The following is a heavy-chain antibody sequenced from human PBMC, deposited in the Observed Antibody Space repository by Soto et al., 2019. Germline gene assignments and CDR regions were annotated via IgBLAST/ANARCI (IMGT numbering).Heavy chain of an antibody. D-gene: IGHD1-1*01. CDR1: GFTFSSYG. CDR3: ATDWNDGGRLDY. CDR2: TSPDGTNK. J-gene: IGHJ4*02. Sequence: PGGSLRLSCAASGFTFSSYGMHWVRQAPGKGLEWVTVTSPDGTNKYYADSVKGRFTISRDNSKNTLYLQMYSLRTEDTAVYYCATDWNDGGRLDYWGQGTLVTVSS. V-gene: IGHV3-30*03.